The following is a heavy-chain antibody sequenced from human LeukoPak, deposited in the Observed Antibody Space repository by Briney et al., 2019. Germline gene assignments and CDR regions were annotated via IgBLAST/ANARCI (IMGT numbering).Heavy chain of an antibody. CDR2: ISAYNGNT. CDR1: GYTFTSYG. Sequence: ASVKVSCKASGYTFTSYGISWVRQAPGRGLEWMGWISAYNGNTNYAQKLQGRVTMTTDTSTSTAYMELRSLRSDDTAVYYCARRWLVGGWFDPWGQGTLVTVSS. J-gene: IGHJ5*02. V-gene: IGHV1-18*01. CDR3: ARRWLVGGWFDP. D-gene: IGHD5-12*01.